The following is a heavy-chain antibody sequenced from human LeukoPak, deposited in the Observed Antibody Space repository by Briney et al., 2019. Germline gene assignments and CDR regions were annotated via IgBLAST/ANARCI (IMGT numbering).Heavy chain of an antibody. V-gene: IGHV4-39*01. CDR2: IYYSGST. CDR3: ASLPTGYCSSTSCSAGYYYYMDV. Sequence: PGGSLRLSCAASGFTFSSYWMSWVRQAPGKGLEWIGSIYYSGSTYYNPSLKSRVTISVDTSKNQFSLKLSSVTAADTAVYYCASLPTGYCSSTSCSAGYYYYMDVWGKGTTVTISS. CDR1: GFTFSSYW. D-gene: IGHD2-2*01. J-gene: IGHJ6*03.